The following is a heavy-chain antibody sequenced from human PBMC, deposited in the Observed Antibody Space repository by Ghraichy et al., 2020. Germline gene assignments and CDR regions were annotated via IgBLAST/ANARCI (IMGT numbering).Heavy chain of an antibody. CDR2: IKQDGREK. Sequence: GGSLRLSCAASGFTFSSYWMSWVRQAPGKGLEWVANIKQDGREKYYVDSVKGRFTISRDNAKNSLYLQMNSLRAEDTAVYYCARDGGKGRGSYYYYYMDVWGKGTTVTVSS. CDR1: GFTFSSYW. V-gene: IGHV3-7*01. D-gene: IGHD1-26*01. J-gene: IGHJ6*03. CDR3: ARDGGKGRGSYYYYYMDV.